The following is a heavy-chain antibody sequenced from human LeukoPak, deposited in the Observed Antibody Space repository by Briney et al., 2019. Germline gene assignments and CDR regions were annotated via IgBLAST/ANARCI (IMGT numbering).Heavy chain of an antibody. D-gene: IGHD6-13*01. CDR1: GGSFSGYY. V-gene: IGHV4-34*01. CDR2: INHSGST. Sequence: SETLSLTCAVYGGSFSGYYWSWIRQPPGKGLEWIGEINHSGSTNYNPSLKSRVTISVDTSKNQFSLKLSSVTAADTAVYYCARVSGYSSSWRGSYYFDYWGQGTLVTVSS. J-gene: IGHJ4*02. CDR3: ARVSGYSSSWRGSYYFDY.